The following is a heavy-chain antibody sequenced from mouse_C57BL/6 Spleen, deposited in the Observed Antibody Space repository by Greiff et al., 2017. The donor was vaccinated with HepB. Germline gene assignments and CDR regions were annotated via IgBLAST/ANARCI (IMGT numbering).Heavy chain of an antibody. Sequence: QVQLQQPGAELVRPGSSVKLSCKASGYTFTSYWMDWVKQRPGQGLEWIGNIYPSDSETHYNQKFKDKATLTVDKSSSTAYMQLSSLTSEDSAVYYCAMYYYGSRYERYYAMDYWGQGTSVTVSS. V-gene: IGHV1-61*01. CDR1: GYTFTSYW. J-gene: IGHJ4*01. CDR3: AMYYYGSRYERYYAMDY. D-gene: IGHD1-1*01. CDR2: IYPSDSET.